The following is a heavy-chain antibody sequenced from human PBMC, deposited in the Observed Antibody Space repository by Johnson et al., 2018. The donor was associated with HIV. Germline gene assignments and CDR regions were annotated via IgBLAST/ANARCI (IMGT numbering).Heavy chain of an antibody. Sequence: VQLVESGGGLVQPGGSLRLSCAASGFTVSGNYMNWVRQAPGKGLEWVANIKQDGSEKYYVYSVKGRFTISRDNAKNSLYLQMNSLRAEDTAVYYCAREGPYSSRWGAFDIWGQGTMVTVSS. CDR1: GFTVSGNY. CDR3: AREGPYSSRWGAFDI. CDR2: IKQDGSEK. J-gene: IGHJ3*02. D-gene: IGHD6-13*01. V-gene: IGHV3-7*01.